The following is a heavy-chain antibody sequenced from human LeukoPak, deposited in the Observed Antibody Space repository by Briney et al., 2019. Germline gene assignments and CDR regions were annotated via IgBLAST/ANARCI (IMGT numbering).Heavy chain of an antibody. CDR1: GYTFTSYD. CDR2: MNPNSGNT. J-gene: IGHJ5*02. Sequence: ASVKVSCKASGYTFTSYDINWVRQATGQGLEWMGWMNPNSGNTGYAQKFQGRVTITRNTSISTAYMELSSLRSEDTAVYYCARRSGGLWFGELLAPYNWFDPWGQGTLVTVSS. V-gene: IGHV1-8*03. D-gene: IGHD3-10*01. CDR3: ARRSGGLWFGELLAPYNWFDP.